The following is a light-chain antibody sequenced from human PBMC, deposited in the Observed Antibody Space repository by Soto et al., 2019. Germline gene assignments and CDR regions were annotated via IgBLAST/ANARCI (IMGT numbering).Light chain of an antibody. J-gene: IGKJ1*01. CDR1: QSVSSNY. Sequence: EIVLTQSPGTLSLSPGERATLSCRASQSVSSNYLAWYQQKPGQAPRLLIYVASSRATGIPDRFSGSGSGTDFTLTISRLEPEDFAICYCQQYGSSPRTCGQGTKVDIK. V-gene: IGKV3-20*01. CDR2: VAS. CDR3: QQYGSSPRT.